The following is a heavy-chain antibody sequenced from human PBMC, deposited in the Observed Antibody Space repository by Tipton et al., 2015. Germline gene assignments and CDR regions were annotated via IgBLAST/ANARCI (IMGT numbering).Heavy chain of an antibody. J-gene: IGHJ4*02. Sequence: SLRLSCAASGFTFTSYSMNWVRQAPGKGLEWVSYISSSSSTIYYADSVKGRFTISRDNAKNSLYLQMISLRGEDTAVYYCARGFGTTGATHDYWGQGTLVTVSS. V-gene: IGHV3-48*01. D-gene: IGHD1-1*01. CDR2: ISSSSSTI. CDR1: GFTFTSYS. CDR3: ARGFGTTGATHDY.